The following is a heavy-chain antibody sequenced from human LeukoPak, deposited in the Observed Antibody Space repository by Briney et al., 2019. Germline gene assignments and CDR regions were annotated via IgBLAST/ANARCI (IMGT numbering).Heavy chain of an antibody. CDR1: GFTFSSYD. CDR3: AKDLHDYGNYVGWFDS. CDR2: ISGSGGST. Sequence: GVSLTLSCAASGFTFSSYDMDWVRQAPGKGLEWVSAISGSGGSTYYADSVKGRFTISRDNSKTTLFLQMNSLRAEDTAVYYCAKDLHDYGNYVGWFDSWGQGTLVTVSS. V-gene: IGHV3-23*01. D-gene: IGHD4-11*01. J-gene: IGHJ5*01.